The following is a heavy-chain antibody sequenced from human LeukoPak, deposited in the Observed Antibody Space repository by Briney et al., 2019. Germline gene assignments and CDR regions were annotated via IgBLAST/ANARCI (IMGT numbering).Heavy chain of an antibody. CDR3: ARDGSIRGYYYGMDV. J-gene: IGHJ6*02. CDR1: GFIFSRYG. CDR2: VSYDGTET. V-gene: IGHV3-30*03. D-gene: IGHD1-26*01. Sequence: GRSLRLSCAASGFIFSRYGIHWVRQAPGKGLEWVAVVSYDGTETKYADSVKGRLNLSRDNSKNTVYLQMNSLTFEDTAVYYCARDGSIRGYYYGMDVWGQGTTVTVSS.